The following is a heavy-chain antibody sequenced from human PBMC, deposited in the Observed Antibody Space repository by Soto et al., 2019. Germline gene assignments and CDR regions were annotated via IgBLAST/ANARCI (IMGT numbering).Heavy chain of an antibody. V-gene: IGHV4-31*03. Sequence: PSETLSLTCTVSGGSISSGGYYWSWIRQHPGKGLEWIGEINHSGSTNYNPSLKSRVTISVDTSKNQFSLRLSSVTAADTAVYYCARGWEKDRDYGDYFDYWGQGTLVTVSS. CDR1: GGSISSGGYY. J-gene: IGHJ4*02. D-gene: IGHD4-17*01. CDR3: ARGWEKDRDYGDYFDY. CDR2: INHSGST.